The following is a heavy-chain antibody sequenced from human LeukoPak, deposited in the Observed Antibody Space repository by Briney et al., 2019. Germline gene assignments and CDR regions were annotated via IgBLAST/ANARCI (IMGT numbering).Heavy chain of an antibody. D-gene: IGHD1-1*01. J-gene: IGHJ4*01. CDR2: LNPDNGDT. CDR3: ARSPSAQLDY. CDR1: GYTFTSYY. Sequence: ASVKVSCKPSGYTFTSYYIHCVRQAPGQGLEYMGWLNPDNGDTNYGQNFLGRVIMTRDTSISTAYMELSSLTSDETAVYYCARSPSAQLDYWGRGTLVSVSS. V-gene: IGHV1-2*02.